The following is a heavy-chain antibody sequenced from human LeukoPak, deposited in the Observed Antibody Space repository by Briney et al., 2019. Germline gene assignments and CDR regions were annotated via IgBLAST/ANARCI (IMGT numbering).Heavy chain of an antibody. J-gene: IGHJ3*01. CDR2: VYHSGST. D-gene: IGHD3-3*01. Sequence: PSETLSLTCSVSGYSISSGYYWGWIRQPPGKGLEWIGNVYHSGSTYYNPSLKGRFTISVDTSKNQFSLKLTSVTAADTAVYYCARGFSAFDFWGQGTMVIVSP. V-gene: IGHV4-38-2*02. CDR1: GYSISSGYY. CDR3: ARGFSAFDF.